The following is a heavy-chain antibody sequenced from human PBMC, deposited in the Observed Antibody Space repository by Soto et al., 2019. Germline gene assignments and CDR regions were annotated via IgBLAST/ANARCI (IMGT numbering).Heavy chain of an antibody. J-gene: IGHJ6*02. V-gene: IGHV1-69*12. CDR1: GGTFSSYA. CDR3: AGGVGATRTGPYYSGMDV. CDR2: IIPIFGTA. D-gene: IGHD1-26*01. Sequence: QVQLVQSGAEVKKPGSSVKVSCKASGGTFSSYAISWVRQAPGQGLEWMGGIIPIFGTANYAQKFQGRVTITADESTSTAYMGLSSLRSEDTAVYYWAGGVGATRTGPYYSGMDVWGQGTTVTVSS.